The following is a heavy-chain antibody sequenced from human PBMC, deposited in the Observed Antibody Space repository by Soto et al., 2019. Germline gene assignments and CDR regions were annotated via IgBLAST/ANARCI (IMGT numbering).Heavy chain of an antibody. D-gene: IGHD6-19*01. J-gene: IGHJ5*02. CDR3: AKSALRGPVAALGH. V-gene: IGHV3-23*01. CDR1: GFTFSSYA. Sequence: EVQLLESGGGLVQPGGSLRLSCAASGFTFSSYAMSWVRQAPGKGLEWVSGSSGSGGTTYHADSVKGRFTISRDNSKNTLYLQLNSPRVEDTAVYYCAKSALRGPVAALGHWGQGTLVTVSS. CDR2: SSGSGGTT.